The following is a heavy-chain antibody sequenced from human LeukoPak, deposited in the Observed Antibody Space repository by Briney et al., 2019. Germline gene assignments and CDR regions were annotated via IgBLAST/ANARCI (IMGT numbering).Heavy chain of an antibody. D-gene: IGHD3-22*01. CDR1: GYTFTGYY. CDR3: ARGHNYYDSSGYPSDAFDI. J-gene: IGHJ3*02. Sequence: GASVKVSCKASGYTFTGYYIHWVRQAPGQGLEWMGWINPKSGGTNYAQKFQGRVTMTRDTSISTAYMELSRLRSDDTAVYYCARGHNYYDSSGYPSDAFDIWGQGRMVTVSS. V-gene: IGHV1-2*02. CDR2: INPKSGGT.